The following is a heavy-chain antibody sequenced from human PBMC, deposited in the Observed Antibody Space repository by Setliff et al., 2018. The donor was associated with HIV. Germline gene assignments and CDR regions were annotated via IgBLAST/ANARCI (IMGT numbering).Heavy chain of an antibody. V-gene: IGHV1-2*02. Sequence: GASVKVSCKASGYTFTGYYMHWVRQAPGQGLERMGWINPNSGGTNYAQKFQGRVTMTRDTSISTAYMELSRLRSDDTAVYYCARGHYYDSSGSAFDIWGQGTMVTVSS. CDR1: GYTFTGYY. CDR2: INPNSGGT. D-gene: IGHD3-22*01. J-gene: IGHJ3*02. CDR3: ARGHYYDSSGSAFDI.